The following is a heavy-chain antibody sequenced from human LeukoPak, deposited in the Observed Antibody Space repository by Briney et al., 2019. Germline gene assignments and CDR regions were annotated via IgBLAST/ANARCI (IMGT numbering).Heavy chain of an antibody. V-gene: IGHV1-8*01. Sequence: ASVKVSCKASGYTFTSYDINWVRQATGEGLEWMGWIYPNSGNTGYAQKFQGRVTMTRNTSISTAYMELSSLRSEDTAVYYCARRPAVKVRTTSYYYGMDVWGQGTTVTVSS. J-gene: IGHJ6*02. CDR2: IYPNSGNT. CDR3: ARRPAVKVRTTSYYYGMDV. CDR1: GYTFTSYD. D-gene: IGHD2/OR15-2a*01.